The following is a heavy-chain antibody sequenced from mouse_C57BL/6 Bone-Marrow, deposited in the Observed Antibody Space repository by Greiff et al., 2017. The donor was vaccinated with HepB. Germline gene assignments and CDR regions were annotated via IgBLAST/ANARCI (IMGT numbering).Heavy chain of an antibody. CDR2: ISYDGSN. D-gene: IGHD2-2*01. V-gene: IGHV3-6*01. Sequence: DVQLQESGPGLVKPSQSLSLTCSVTGYSITSGYYWNWIRQFPGNKLEWMGYISYDGSNNYNPSLKNRISITRDTSKNQFFLKLNSVTTEDTATYYCARLWLLYWYFDVWGTGTTVTVSS. CDR1: GYSITSGYY. CDR3: ARLWLLYWYFDV. J-gene: IGHJ1*03.